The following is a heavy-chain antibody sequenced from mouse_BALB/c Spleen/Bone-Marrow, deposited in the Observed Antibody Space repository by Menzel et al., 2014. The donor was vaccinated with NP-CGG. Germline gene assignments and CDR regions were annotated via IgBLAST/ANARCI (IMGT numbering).Heavy chain of an antibody. CDR2: INPGSDAT. CDR1: GYAFTNYL. CDR3: ARCLTGTSAMDY. Sequence: LVESGAELVRPGTSVKVSCKASGYAFTNYLIEWVKQRPGQGLEWIGVINPGSDATGYSEKFKGKATLTADKSSSTAYMQLSSLTSDDSAVYFCARCLTGTSAMDYWGQGTSVTVSS. D-gene: IGHD4-1*01. J-gene: IGHJ4*01. V-gene: IGHV1-54*01.